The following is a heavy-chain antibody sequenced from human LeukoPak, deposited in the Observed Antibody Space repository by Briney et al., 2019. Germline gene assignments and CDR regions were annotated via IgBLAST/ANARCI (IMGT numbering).Heavy chain of an antibody. J-gene: IGHJ5*02. Sequence: SETLSLTCTVSGGSISSYYWSWIRQPPGKGLEWIGYIYYSGSTNYNPSLKSRVTISVDTSKNQFSLKLSSVTAADTVVYYCARHYYGSGINWFDPWGQGTLVTVSS. V-gene: IGHV4-59*08. CDR3: ARHYYGSGINWFDP. D-gene: IGHD3-10*01. CDR1: GGSISSYY. CDR2: IYYSGST.